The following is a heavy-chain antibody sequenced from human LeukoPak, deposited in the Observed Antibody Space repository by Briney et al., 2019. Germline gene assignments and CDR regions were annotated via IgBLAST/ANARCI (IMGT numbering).Heavy chain of an antibody. CDR1: GGSISSGGYY. D-gene: IGHD6-19*01. V-gene: IGHV4-30-2*01. CDR2: IYHSGST. CDR3: AREGWYSGAFDI. J-gene: IGHJ3*02. Sequence: SQTLSLTCTVSGGSISSGGYYWSWIRQPPGKGPEWIGYIYHSGSTYYNPSLKSRVTISVDRSKNQFSLKLSSVTAADTAVYYCAREGWYSGAFDIWGQGTMVTVSS.